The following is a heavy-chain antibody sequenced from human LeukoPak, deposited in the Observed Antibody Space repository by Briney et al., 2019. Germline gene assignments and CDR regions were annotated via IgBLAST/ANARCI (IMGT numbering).Heavy chain of an antibody. D-gene: IGHD3-22*01. CDR2: ISAYNGNT. CDR1: GYTFTSYG. CDR3: AINYDSSGYYYGKFDY. J-gene: IGHJ4*02. V-gene: IGHV1-18*01. Sequence: ASVTVSCKASGYTFTSYGISWVRQAPGQGLEWMGWISAYNGNTNYAQKLQGRVTMTTDTSTSTAYMELRSLRSDDTAVYYCAINYDSSGYYYGKFDYWGQGTLVTVSS.